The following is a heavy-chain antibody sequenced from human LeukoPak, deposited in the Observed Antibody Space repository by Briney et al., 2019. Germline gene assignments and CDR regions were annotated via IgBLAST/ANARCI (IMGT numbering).Heavy chain of an antibody. J-gene: IGHJ4*02. CDR2: IIPIFGTA. CDR3: ARGGYSDY. CDR1: GYNFTTFA. V-gene: IGHV1-69*13. Sequence: GASVKVSCKASGYNFTTFAISWVRQAPGQGLEWMGGIIPIFGTANYAQKFQGRVTITADESTSTAYMELSSLRSEDTAVYYCARGGYSDYWGQGTLVTVSS. D-gene: IGHD2-15*01.